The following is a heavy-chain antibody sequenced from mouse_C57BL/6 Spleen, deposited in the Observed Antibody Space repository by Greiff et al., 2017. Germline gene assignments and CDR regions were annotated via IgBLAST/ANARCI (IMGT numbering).Heavy chain of an antibody. V-gene: IGHV1-55*01. CDR2: IYPGSGST. D-gene: IGHD1-1*01. CDR3: ARKITTVVADYAMDY. CDR1: GYTFTSYW. J-gene: IGHJ4*01. Sequence: VQLQQPGAELVKPGASVKMSCKASGYTFTSYWITWVKQRPGQGLEWIGDIYPGSGSTNYNEKFKSKATLTVDTSSSTAYMQLSSLTAEDSAVYYCARKITTVVADYAMDYWGQGTSVTVSS.